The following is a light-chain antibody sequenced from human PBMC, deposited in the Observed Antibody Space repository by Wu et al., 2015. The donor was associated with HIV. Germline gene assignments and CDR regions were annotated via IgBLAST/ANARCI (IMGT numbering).Light chain of an antibody. J-gene: IGKJ1*01. V-gene: IGKV3-15*01. CDR2: GAS. CDR1: QSVTQQ. Sequence: PGKRATLSCRASQSVTQQLSLVPAEPGQAPRLLIYGASTRATGVPARFSGSGSGTEFTLAISSMQSEDFAVYFCQQYNDWPPWTFGQGTKVEIK. CDR3: QQYNDWPPWT.